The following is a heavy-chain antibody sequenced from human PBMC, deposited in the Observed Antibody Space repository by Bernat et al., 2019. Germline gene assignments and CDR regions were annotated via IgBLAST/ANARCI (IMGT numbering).Heavy chain of an antibody. Sequence: QVQLVESGGGVVQPGRSLRLSCAASGFTFSSYGMHWVRQAPGKGLEWVAVIWYDGSNKYYADSVKGRFTISRDNSKNTLYLQMNSLRAEDTAVYYCAREGPLSGYDRWQAFDIWGQGIMVTVSS. V-gene: IGHV3-33*01. CDR3: AREGPLSGYDRWQAFDI. D-gene: IGHD5-12*01. J-gene: IGHJ3*02. CDR2: IWYDGSNK. CDR1: GFTFSSYG.